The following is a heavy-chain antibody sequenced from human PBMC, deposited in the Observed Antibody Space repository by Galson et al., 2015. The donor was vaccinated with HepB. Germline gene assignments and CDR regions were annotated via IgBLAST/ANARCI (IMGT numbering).Heavy chain of an antibody. J-gene: IGHJ3*02. CDR3: ARVGLGYYDYIWGSYRYRDAFDI. CDR1: GYTFTSYG. CDR2: ISAYNGNT. D-gene: IGHD3-16*02. V-gene: IGHV1-18*01. Sequence: SVKVSCKASGYTFTSYGISWVRQAPGQGLEWMGWISAYNGNTNYAQKLQGRVTMTTDTSTSTAYMELRSLRSDDTAVYYCARVGLGYYDYIWGSYRYRDAFDIWGQGTMVTVSS.